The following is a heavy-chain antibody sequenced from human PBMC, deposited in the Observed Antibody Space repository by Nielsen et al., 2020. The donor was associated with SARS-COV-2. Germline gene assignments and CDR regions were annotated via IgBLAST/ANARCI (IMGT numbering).Heavy chain of an antibody. V-gene: IGHV5-51*01. J-gene: IGHJ6*02. D-gene: IGHD1-1*01. Sequence: GESLKISCKGSGYSFTSYWIGWVRQTPGKGLEWMGIIYPGDSDTRYSPSFQGQVTISADKSISTVYLQWSSLKASDTAMYYCARLSARTTRGVYYYYYGMDVWGQGTTVTVSS. CDR2: IYPGDSDT. CDR3: ARLSARTTRGVYYYYYGMDV. CDR1: GYSFTSYW.